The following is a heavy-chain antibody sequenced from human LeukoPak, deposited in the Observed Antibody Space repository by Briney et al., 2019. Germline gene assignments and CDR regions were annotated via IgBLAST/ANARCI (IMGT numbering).Heavy chain of an antibody. J-gene: IGHJ4*02. Sequence: PGGSLRLSCAASGFTFDDYAMHWVRQPPGKGLEWVSGISWNSGSIGYANSVKGRFTISRDNAKNSLYLQMNSLRAEDTALYYCATVDYWGQGTLVAVSS. CDR1: GFTFDDYA. V-gene: IGHV3-9*01. CDR3: ATVDY. CDR2: ISWNSGSI.